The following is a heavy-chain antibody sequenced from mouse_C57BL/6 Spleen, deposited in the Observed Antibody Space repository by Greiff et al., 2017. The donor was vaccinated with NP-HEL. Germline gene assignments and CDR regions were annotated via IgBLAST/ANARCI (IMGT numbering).Heavy chain of an antibody. CDR2: IDPSDSYT. CDR1: GYTFTSYW. Sequence: QVQLQQPGAELVMPGASVKLSCKASGYTFTSYWMHWVKQRPGQGLEWIGEIDPSDSYTNYNQKFKGKSTLTVDKSSSTAYMQLSSLTSEDSAVYYCARSGTRAMDYWGQGTSVTVSS. CDR3: ARSGTRAMDY. J-gene: IGHJ4*01. V-gene: IGHV1-69*01. D-gene: IGHD4-1*01.